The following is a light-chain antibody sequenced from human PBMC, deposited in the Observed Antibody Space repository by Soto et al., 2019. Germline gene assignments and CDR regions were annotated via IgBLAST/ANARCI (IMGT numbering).Light chain of an antibody. V-gene: IGLV1-40*01. CDR2: AST. J-gene: IGLJ2*01. Sequence: QPVLTQPPSVSGAPGQRVTISCSGNSSNIGAGFDVHWYQQLPGAAPKLLIYASTSRPSGVPDRFSGSKSDTSASLAITGLQIDDEADYYCQSYDTGLTGHVLFGGGTKLTVL. CDR3: QSYDTGLTGHVL. CDR1: SSNIGAGFD.